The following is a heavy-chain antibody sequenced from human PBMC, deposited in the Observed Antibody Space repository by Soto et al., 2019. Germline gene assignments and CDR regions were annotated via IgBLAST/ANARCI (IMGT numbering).Heavy chain of an antibody. CDR2: INAGNGNT. CDR3: ANMVNAREYNWFDP. V-gene: IGHV1-3*01. D-gene: IGHD3-10*01. CDR1: GYTFTSYA. J-gene: IGHJ5*02. Sequence: ASVKVSCKASGYTFTSYAMHWVRQAPGQRLEWMGWINAGNGNTKYSQKFQGRVTITRDTSASTAYMELSSLRSEDTAVYYCANMVNAREYNWFDPWGQGTLVTVSS.